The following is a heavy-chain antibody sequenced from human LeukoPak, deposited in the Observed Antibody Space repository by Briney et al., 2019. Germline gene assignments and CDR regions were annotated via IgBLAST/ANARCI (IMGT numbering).Heavy chain of an antibody. CDR3: ARVERWLQFLA. J-gene: IGHJ5*02. V-gene: IGHV1-69*05. CDR1: GGTFSSYA. CDR2: IIPIFGTA. Sequence: SVKVSCKASGGTFSSYAISWVRQAPGQGLEWMGRIIPIFGTANYAQKFQGRVTITTDESTSTAYMELSSPRSEDTAVYYCARVERWLQFLAWGQGTLVTVSS. D-gene: IGHD5-24*01.